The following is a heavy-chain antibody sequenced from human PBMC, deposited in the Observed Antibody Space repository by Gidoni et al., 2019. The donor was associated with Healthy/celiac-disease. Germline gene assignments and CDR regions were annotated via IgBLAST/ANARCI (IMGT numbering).Heavy chain of an antibody. V-gene: IGHV3-15*01. CDR3: TTDRGPYYCSGGSCA. CDR2: IKSKTDGGTT. J-gene: IGHJ5*02. CDR1: GFTFRNAW. D-gene: IGHD2-15*01. Sequence: EVQLVESGGGLVKPGGSLRLSCAASGFTFRNAWMSWVRQAPGKGLEWVGRIKSKTDGGTTDYAAPVKGRFTSSRDDSKNTLYLQMNSLKTEDTAVYYCTTDRGPYYCSGGSCAWGQGTLVTVSS.